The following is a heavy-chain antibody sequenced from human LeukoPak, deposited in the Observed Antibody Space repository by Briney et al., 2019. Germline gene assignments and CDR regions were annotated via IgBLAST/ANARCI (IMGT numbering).Heavy chain of an antibody. CDR2: IKSDGST. D-gene: IGHD3-22*01. CDR1: GFTFSSYW. CDR3: ARAPSEIGGYYPEYFRH. Sequence: GGPLRLSCAASGFTFSSYWMHWVRQAPGKGLVWVSRIKSDGSTNYADSVKGRFTVSRDNAKHTVSLQMNSLRAEDTGVYYCARAPSEIGGYYPEYFRHWGQGTLLTVSS. J-gene: IGHJ1*01. V-gene: IGHV3-74*01.